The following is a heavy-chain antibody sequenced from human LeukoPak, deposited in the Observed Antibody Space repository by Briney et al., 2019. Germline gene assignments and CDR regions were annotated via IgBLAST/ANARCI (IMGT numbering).Heavy chain of an antibody. V-gene: IGHV3-23*01. Sequence: PGGSLRLSCAASGFTFSSSAMSWVRQAPGKGLEWVSAISASGGSIYYAGSVKGRFTISRDKSKNTLYLQMNSLRAEDTAVYYCAKDLRAALIGAVYGMDVWGQGTTVTVSS. D-gene: IGHD6-13*01. J-gene: IGHJ6*02. CDR1: GFTFSSSA. CDR3: AKDLRAALIGAVYGMDV. CDR2: ISASGGSI.